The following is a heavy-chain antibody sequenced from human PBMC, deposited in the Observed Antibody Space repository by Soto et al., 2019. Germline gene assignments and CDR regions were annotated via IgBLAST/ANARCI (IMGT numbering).Heavy chain of an antibody. CDR3: ARDYYDSSGYYYHYYGMDV. CDR2: INSDGSST. V-gene: IGHV3-74*01. CDR1: GFTFSSYW. Sequence: GGLLRLSCAASGFTFSSYWMHWVRQAPGKGLVWVSRINSDGSSTGYADSVKGRFTISRDTAKNTLYLQMNSLRAEDTAVYYCARDYYDSSGYYYHYYGMDVWGQGTTVTVSS. D-gene: IGHD3-22*01. J-gene: IGHJ6*02.